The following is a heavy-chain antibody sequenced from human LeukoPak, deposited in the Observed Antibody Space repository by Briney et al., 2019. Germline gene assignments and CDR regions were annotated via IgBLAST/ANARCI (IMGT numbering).Heavy chain of an antibody. CDR3: AKNGDYCLDS. CDR1: GSSINNKKW. J-gene: IGHJ4*02. CDR2: IYQSGST. V-gene: IGHV4-4*02. Sequence: SETLSLTCAVSGSSINNKKWWSWVRQPPGKGLEWIGEIYQSGSTNYNPSLKSRVTISMDKSKNQFSLQLTSVTAADTAVYYCAKNGDYCLDSWGPGTLLTVSS. D-gene: IGHD2-21*01.